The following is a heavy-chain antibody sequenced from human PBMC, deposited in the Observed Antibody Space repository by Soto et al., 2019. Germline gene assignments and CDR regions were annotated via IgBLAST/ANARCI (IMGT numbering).Heavy chain of an antibody. V-gene: IGHV3-9*01. CDR2: ISWNSGSI. Sequence: EVQLVESGGGLVQPGRSLRISCAASGFTFDDYAMLWVRQTPGKGLEWGSVISWNSGSIGYADSVKGRFTISRDNAKNSLYLQMNSLRPEDTALYYCAKGGTVTTGGFDYWGQGTLVTVSS. CDR3: AKGGTVTTGGFDY. J-gene: IGHJ4*02. D-gene: IGHD4-17*01. CDR1: GFTFDDYA.